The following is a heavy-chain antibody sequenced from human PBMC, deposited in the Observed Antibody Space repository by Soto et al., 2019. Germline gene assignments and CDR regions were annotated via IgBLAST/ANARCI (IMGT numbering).Heavy chain of an antibody. V-gene: IGHV3-11*01. CDR1: GFTFSDYY. J-gene: IGHJ6*02. Sequence: GGSLRLSCAASGFTFSDYYMSWIRQAPGKGLEWASYISSNGSTIYYADSVKGRFTISRDNAKNSLYLQMNSLRAEDTAVYYCATSGSRFGELNYYYGMDVWGQGTTVTVSS. CDR3: ATSGSRFGELNYYYGMDV. CDR2: ISSNGSTI. D-gene: IGHD3-10*01.